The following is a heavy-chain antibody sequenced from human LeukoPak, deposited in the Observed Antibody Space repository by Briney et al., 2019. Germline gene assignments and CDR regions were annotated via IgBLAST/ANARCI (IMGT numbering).Heavy chain of an antibody. J-gene: IGHJ4*02. V-gene: IGHV3-7*01. D-gene: IGHD6-13*01. CDR3: ARDSSSWYSY. Sequence: GGSLRLSCAASGFTFSNFWMSWVRQAPGKGLEWVANIKEDASEKYYVDSVKGRFSISRDNAKNSLYLQMNSLRAEDTAVYYCARDSSSWYSYWGRGTLVTVSS. CDR1: GFTFSNFW. CDR2: IKEDASEK.